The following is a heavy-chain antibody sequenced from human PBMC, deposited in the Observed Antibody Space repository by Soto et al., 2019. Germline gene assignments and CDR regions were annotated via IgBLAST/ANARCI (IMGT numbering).Heavy chain of an antibody. CDR1: GFTFTSSA. CDR2: IVVGSGNT. Sequence: GASVKVSCKASGFTFTSSAVQWVRQARGQRLEWIGWIVVGSGNTNYAQKFQERVTITRDMSTSTAYMELSSLGSEDTAVYYCAADLTMIVGYYFDYWGQGTLVTVSS. J-gene: IGHJ4*02. CDR3: AADLTMIVGYYFDY. D-gene: IGHD3-22*01. V-gene: IGHV1-58*01.